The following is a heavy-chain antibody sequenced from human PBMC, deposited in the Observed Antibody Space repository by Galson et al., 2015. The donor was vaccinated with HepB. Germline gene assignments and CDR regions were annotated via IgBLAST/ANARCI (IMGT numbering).Heavy chain of an antibody. J-gene: IGHJ4*02. Sequence: SVKVSCKASGYTFTGHTLDWLRQAPGQGPEWVGRINTYNGQTDFAQKFQGRVTMTIETSTSTAYLELRSLSSDDTAVYYCARRNFDEEAFDYWGQGTLVTVSS. CDR2: INTYNGQT. CDR3: ARRNFDEEAFDY. CDR1: GYTFTGHT. V-gene: IGHV1-18*01.